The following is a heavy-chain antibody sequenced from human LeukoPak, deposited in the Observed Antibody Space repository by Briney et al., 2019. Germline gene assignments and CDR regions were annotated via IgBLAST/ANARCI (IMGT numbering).Heavy chain of an antibody. D-gene: IGHD4-17*01. CDR3: ARDGGNGDYETHHFDY. V-gene: IGHV4-39*07. J-gene: IGHJ4*02. CDR1: GGSISSSSYY. CDR2: IYYSGST. Sequence: SETLSLTCTVSGGSISSSSYYWGWIRQPPGKGLEWIGSIYYSGSTYYNPSLKSRVTISVDTSKNQFSLKLSSVTAADTAVYYCARDGGNGDYETHHFDYWGQGTLVTVSS.